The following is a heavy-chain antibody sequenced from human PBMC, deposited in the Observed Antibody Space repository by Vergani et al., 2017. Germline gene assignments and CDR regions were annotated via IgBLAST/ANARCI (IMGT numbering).Heavy chain of an antibody. CDR1: GGSINSHNYY. Sequence: QVQLQESGPGLVKPSQTLSLTCTVSGGSINSHNYYWSWIRQPAGKGLGWIGRIHTSGSTNYNPSLKSRVTMSEDTSNNQFSLNLTSVTAADTAVYFCARGSCLGGSCYKPLFDYWGQGILVTVSS. V-gene: IGHV4-61*02. J-gene: IGHJ4*02. CDR2: IHTSGST. CDR3: ARGSCLGGSCYKPLFDY. D-gene: IGHD2-15*01.